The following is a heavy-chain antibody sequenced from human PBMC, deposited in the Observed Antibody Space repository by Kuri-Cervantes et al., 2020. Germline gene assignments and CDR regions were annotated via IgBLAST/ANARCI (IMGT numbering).Heavy chain of an antibody. J-gene: IGHJ4*02. CDR1: GFTFSSYA. CDR2: ISYDGSNK. V-gene: IGHV3-30-3*01. CDR3: AKDSKGKYFDY. Sequence: GESLKISCAASGFTFSSYAMHWVRQAPGKGLEWVAVISYDGSNKYYADSVKGRFTISRDNSKNTLYLQMNSLRAEDTAVYYCAKDSKGKYFDYWGQGTLVTVSS.